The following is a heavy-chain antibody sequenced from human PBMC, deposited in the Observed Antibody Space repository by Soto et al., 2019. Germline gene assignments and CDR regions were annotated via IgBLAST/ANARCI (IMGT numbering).Heavy chain of an antibody. CDR1: GGSISSGGYY. CDR2: IYYSGST. V-gene: IGHV4-31*03. J-gene: IGHJ4*02. Sequence: QVQLQESGPGLVKPSQTLSLTCTVSGGSISSGGYYWSWIRQHPGKGLEWIGYIYYSGSTYYNPSPKSRVTISVDTPKNQFSLKLSSVTATDTAVYYCARRYGGNFDYWGQGTLVTVSS. CDR3: ARRYGGNFDY. D-gene: IGHD2-15*01.